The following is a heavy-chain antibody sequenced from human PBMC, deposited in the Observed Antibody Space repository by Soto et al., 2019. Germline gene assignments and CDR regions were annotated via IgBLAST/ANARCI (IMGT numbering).Heavy chain of an antibody. V-gene: IGHV5-51*01. CDR2: IYPGDSDT. J-gene: IGHJ4*02. CDR1: GYSFTSYW. CDR3: ARGWKSVPGLAAQTSTGDY. D-gene: IGHD6-13*01. Sequence: GESLKISCKGSGYSFTSYWIGWVRQMPGKGLEWMGIIYPGDSDTRYSPSFQGQVTISADKSIRTAYLQWSSLKASDTAMYYCARGWKSVPGLAAQTSTGDYWGQGTLVTVSS.